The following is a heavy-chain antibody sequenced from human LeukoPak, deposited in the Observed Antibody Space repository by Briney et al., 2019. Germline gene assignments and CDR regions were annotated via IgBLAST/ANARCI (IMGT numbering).Heavy chain of an antibody. CDR3: AREGPLLHTGVFDY. Sequence: GASVKVSCKASGYTFTTYAMHWVRQAPGQRLEWMGWINAGNGNTKYSQKFQARVTITRDTSASTAYMELSSLRSEDTAVYYCAREGPLLHTGVFDYWGQGTLVTVSS. V-gene: IGHV1-3*01. J-gene: IGHJ4*02. CDR1: GYTFTTYA. D-gene: IGHD2-21*02. CDR2: INAGNGNT.